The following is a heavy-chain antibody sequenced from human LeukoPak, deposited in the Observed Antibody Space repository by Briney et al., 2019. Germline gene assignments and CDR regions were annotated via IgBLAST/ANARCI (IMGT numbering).Heavy chain of an antibody. D-gene: IGHD3-22*01. V-gene: IGHV4-61*02. Sequence: SQTLSLTCTVSGGSISSGSYYWSWIRQPAGKGLEWIGRIYTSGSTNYNPSLKSRVTISVDTSKNQFSLKLSSVTAADTAVYYCARELDYYDSSGPRFDPWGQGTLVTVSS. J-gene: IGHJ5*02. CDR1: GGSISSGSYY. CDR2: IYTSGST. CDR3: ARELDYYDSSGPRFDP.